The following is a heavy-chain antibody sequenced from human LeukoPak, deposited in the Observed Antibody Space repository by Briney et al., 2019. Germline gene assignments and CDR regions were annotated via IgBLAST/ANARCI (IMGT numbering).Heavy chain of an antibody. V-gene: IGHV3-21*01. CDR2: ISSSSSYI. D-gene: IGHD3-10*01. Sequence: PGGSLRLSCAASGFTFSSYSMNWVRQAPGKGLEWVSSISSSSSYIYYADSVRGRFTISRDNAKNSLYLQMNSLRAEDTAVYYCAKASFGELSLIDYWPQGTLVPVSS. J-gene: IGHJ4*02. CDR1: GFTFSSYS. CDR3: AKASFGELSLIDY.